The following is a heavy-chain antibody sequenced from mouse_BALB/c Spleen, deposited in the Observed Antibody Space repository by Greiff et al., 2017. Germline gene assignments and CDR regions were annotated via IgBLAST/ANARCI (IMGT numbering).Heavy chain of an antibody. J-gene: IGHJ4*01. CDR1: GFTFSSFG. CDR2: ISSGSSTI. V-gene: IGHV5-17*02. Sequence: EVMLVESGGGLVQPGGSRKLSCAASGFTFSSFGMHWVRQAPEKGLEWVAYISSGSSTIYYADTVKGRFTISRDNPKNTLFLQMTSLRSEDTAMYYCARGNYRYYYAMDYWGQGTSVTVSS. CDR3: ARGNYRYYYAMDY. D-gene: IGHD2-1*01.